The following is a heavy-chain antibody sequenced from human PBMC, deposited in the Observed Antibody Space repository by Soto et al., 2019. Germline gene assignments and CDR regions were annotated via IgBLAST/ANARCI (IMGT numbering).Heavy chain of an antibody. D-gene: IGHD2-15*01. V-gene: IGHV3-11*01. CDR1: GFTFSDYY. Sequence: GGSLRLSCAASGFTFSDYYMSWIRQAPGKGLEWLSYISSRGTTMFHASSVRGRFTISRDNANNSLYLQMSGLRAEDTAVYYCARDKDLGAVAGPIDYWGQGTLVTVSS. CDR2: ISSRGTTM. J-gene: IGHJ4*02. CDR3: ARDKDLGAVAGPIDY.